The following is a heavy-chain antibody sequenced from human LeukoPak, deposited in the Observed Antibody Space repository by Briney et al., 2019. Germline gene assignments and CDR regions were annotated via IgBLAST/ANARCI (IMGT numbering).Heavy chain of an antibody. J-gene: IGHJ6*02. CDR1: GFTSSSEW. V-gene: IGHV3-74*01. CDR2: INSDGSTT. CDR3: ARVGTTSNFYYYYGMDV. Sequence: PGGYLSLSCAASGFTSSSEWMYWVRQAPGKGLVWVSRINSDGSTTSYADSVKGRFTISRDNAKNTLYLQMNSLRAEDTAVYYCARVGTTSNFYYYYGMDVWGQGTTVTVSS. D-gene: IGHD2/OR15-2a*01.